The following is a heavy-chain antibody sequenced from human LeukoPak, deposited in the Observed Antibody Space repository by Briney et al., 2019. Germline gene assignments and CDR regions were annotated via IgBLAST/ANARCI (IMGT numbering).Heavy chain of an antibody. CDR2: IIPILGIA. Sequence: SVKVSCKASGGTFSSYAISWVRQAPGQGLEWMGRIIPILGIANYAQKFQGRVTITADKSTSTAYMELSSLRSEDTAAYYCARGLSVGRGVNKLYYLDYWGQGPLVTVSS. CDR1: GGTFSSYA. CDR3: ARGLSVGRGVNKLYYLDY. D-gene: IGHD3-10*01. V-gene: IGHV1-69*04. J-gene: IGHJ4*02.